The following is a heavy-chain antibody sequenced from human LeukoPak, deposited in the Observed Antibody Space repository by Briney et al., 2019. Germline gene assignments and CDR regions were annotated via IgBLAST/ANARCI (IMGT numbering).Heavy chain of an antibody. V-gene: IGHV4-39*01. CDR3: TCGYYSRGDY. D-gene: IGHD3-22*01. J-gene: IGHJ4*02. Sequence: PSETLSLTCTVSGGSISSSSYYWGWIRQPPGKGLEWIGTIYYSGSTYYNPSLKSRVTISVDTSKNQFSPKLSSVTAADTAVYYCTCGYYSRGDYWGQGTLVTVSS. CDR1: GGSISSSSYY. CDR2: IYYSGST.